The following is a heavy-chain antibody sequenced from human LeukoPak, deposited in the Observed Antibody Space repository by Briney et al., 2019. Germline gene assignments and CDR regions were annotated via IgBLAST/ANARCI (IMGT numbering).Heavy chain of an antibody. J-gene: IGHJ4*02. V-gene: IGHV4-59*12. Sequence: SETLSPTCTVSGGSISSYYWSWIRQPPGKGLEWIGYIYYSGSTNYNPSLKSRVTMSVDTSKNQFSLKLSSVTAADTAVYYCAGGESLAPVAHWGQGTLVTVSS. CDR1: GGSISSYY. D-gene: IGHD1-26*01. CDR2: IYYSGST. CDR3: AGGESLAPVAH.